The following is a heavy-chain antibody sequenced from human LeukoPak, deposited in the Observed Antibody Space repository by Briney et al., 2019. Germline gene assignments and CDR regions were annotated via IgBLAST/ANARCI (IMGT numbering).Heavy chain of an antibody. D-gene: IGHD3-22*01. CDR1: GGTFSSYS. J-gene: IGHJ4*02. Sequence: GGSLRLSCAASGGTFSSYSMNCVRQAPGKGLEWVSSISSSSSYIYYADSVKGRFTISRDNAKNSLYLQKNSLRAEDTALYYCERVDSSGYYYETDTPLVQAQGIDYWGQGTLVTVSS. V-gene: IGHV3-21*01. CDR2: ISSSSSYI. CDR3: ERVDSSGYYYETDTPLVQAQGIDY.